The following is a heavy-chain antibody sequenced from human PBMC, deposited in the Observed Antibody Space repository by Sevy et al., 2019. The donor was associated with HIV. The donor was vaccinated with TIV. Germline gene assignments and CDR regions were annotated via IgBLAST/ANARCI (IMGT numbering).Heavy chain of an antibody. CDR1: RGSISTYY. D-gene: IGHD6-13*01. V-gene: IGHV4-59*01. CDR3: TRGGPNQQQLDYFDY. J-gene: IGHJ4*02. Sequence: SETLSLTCTVSRGSISTYYWTWIRQPPGKGLEWIGYIYYSGSTDYNPSLKSRVTMSIDTSKNQFSLKLRSVTAADTAVYYCTRGGPNQQQLDYFDYWGQGTLATVSS. CDR2: IYYSGST.